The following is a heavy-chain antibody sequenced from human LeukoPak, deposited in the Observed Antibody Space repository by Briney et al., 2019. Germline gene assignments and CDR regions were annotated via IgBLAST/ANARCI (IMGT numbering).Heavy chain of an antibody. CDR2: ISGSGVNT. CDR3: AKVSNELWPSGY. D-gene: IGHD3-16*01. Sequence: GGSLRLSCAASGLTFSSYGMSWVRQAPRKGLEWVSAISGSGVNTYYADSVKGRFTISRDNSKNTLYLQMNSLRAEDTAVYYCAKVSNELWPSGYWGQGTLVTVSS. CDR1: GLTFSSYG. J-gene: IGHJ4*02. V-gene: IGHV3-23*01.